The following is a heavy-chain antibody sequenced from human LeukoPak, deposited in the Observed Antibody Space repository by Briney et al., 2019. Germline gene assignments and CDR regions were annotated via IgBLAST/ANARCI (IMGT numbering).Heavy chain of an antibody. Sequence: GGSLRLSCAASGFTFSSYAMSWVRQAPGKGLEWVSAISGSGGSTYYADSVKGRFTISRDNSKNTLYLQMNSLRAEDTAVYYCAKGPRGYSYGYDFDYWGQGTLVTVSS. D-gene: IGHD5-18*01. CDR2: ISGSGGST. V-gene: IGHV3-23*01. J-gene: IGHJ4*02. CDR1: GFTFSSYA. CDR3: AKGPRGYSYGYDFDY.